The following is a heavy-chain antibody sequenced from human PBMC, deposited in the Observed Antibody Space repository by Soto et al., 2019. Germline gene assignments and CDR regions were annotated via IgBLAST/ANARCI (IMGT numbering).Heavy chain of an antibody. D-gene: IGHD6-13*01. J-gene: IGHJ6*02. CDR2: ISSSSSYI. Sequence: EVQLVESGGGLVKPGGSLRPSCAASGFTFSSYSMNWVRQAPGKGLEWVSSISSSSSYIYYADSVKGRFTISRDNAKKSRYLQMNSLRAEDTAVYYCARDELAAAGTYYYYGMDVWGQGTTVTVSS. V-gene: IGHV3-21*01. CDR1: GFTFSSYS. CDR3: ARDELAAAGTYYYYGMDV.